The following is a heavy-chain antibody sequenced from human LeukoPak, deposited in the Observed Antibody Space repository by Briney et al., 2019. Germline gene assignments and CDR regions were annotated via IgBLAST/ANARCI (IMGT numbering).Heavy chain of an antibody. Sequence: PGGSLRLSCAASGFTFSSYEMNWVRQAPGKGLEWVAFIRNDGSDKYYAVSVKGRFTISRDNSKNSLYLQMNSLRAEDTAVYYCAELGITMIGGVWGKGTTVTISS. D-gene: IGHD3-10*02. CDR3: AELGITMIGGV. V-gene: IGHV3-30*02. CDR2: IRNDGSDK. J-gene: IGHJ6*04. CDR1: GFTFSSYE.